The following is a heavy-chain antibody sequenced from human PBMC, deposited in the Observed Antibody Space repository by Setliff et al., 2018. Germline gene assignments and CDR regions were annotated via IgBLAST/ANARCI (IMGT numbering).Heavy chain of an antibody. CDR1: GYSISSGYY. CDR2: IYYSGST. J-gene: IGHJ4*02. V-gene: IGHV4-38-2*01. Sequence: SETLSLTCAVSGYSISSGYYWGWIRQPPGKGLEWIGSIYYSGSTYYNPSLKSRVTISVDTSKNQFSLKLTSVTAADTAVYYCAGGRRYDYGWDFDYWGQGTLVTVSS. D-gene: IGHD4-17*01. CDR3: AGGRRYDYGWDFDY.